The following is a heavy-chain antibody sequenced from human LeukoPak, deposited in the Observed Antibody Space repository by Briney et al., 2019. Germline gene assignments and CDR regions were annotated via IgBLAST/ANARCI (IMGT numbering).Heavy chain of an antibody. D-gene: IGHD3-16*01. Sequence: SETLSLTCTFSGSSISRYCWSWNRQPPGKGLEWIGYASYNGSTNYNPSLGSRVTISEDTSKNQFSLKLTSLTAADTAVYYCASPYTSRFDYWGQGALVTVSS. V-gene: IGHV4-59*01. CDR1: GSSISRYC. CDR2: ASYNGST. CDR3: ASPYTSRFDY. J-gene: IGHJ4*02.